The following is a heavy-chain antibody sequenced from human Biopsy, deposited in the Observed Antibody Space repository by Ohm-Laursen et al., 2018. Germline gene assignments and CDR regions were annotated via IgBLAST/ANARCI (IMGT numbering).Heavy chain of an antibody. Sequence: VSVKVSCKTSGYTFTSHDINWVRQATGQGLEWMGWMSPNTGNTVYAQRFQDRVTMTSDTSTGTAYMELTSLTSDDTAVYFCARWETTLGRSLDSWGQGTLVAVSS. CDR1: GYTFTSHD. V-gene: IGHV1-8*01. D-gene: IGHD1-26*01. CDR3: ARWETTLGRSLDS. J-gene: IGHJ4*02. CDR2: MSPNTGNT.